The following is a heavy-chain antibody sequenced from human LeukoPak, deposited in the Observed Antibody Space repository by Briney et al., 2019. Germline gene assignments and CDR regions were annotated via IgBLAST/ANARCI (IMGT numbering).Heavy chain of an antibody. D-gene: IGHD5-12*01. CDR2: ISSSGTTI. Sequence: GGSLRLSCAASGFTFNSNSMNWVRQAPGKGLEWVSYISSSGTTIYYADSVKGRFTISRDNFKNTLYLQMKSLRAEDTAVYYCAKGGGYEAQYYYYYLDVWGKGTTVTISS. V-gene: IGHV3-48*01. CDR1: GFTFNSNS. CDR3: AKGGGYEAQYYYYYLDV. J-gene: IGHJ6*03.